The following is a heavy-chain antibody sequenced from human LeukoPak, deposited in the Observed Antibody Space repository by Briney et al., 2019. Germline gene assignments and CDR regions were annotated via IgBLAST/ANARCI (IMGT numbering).Heavy chain of an antibody. CDR2: ASFSETT. CDR3: ASRRSSGVCDY. V-gene: IGHV4-59*01. J-gene: IGHJ4*02. D-gene: IGHD2-8*01. Sequence: KPSETLSLTCTISGGSITNYYWTWIRQPPGKGLEWIGYASFSETTDYNPSLKNRVTISVDTSKNQFSLKLNSVTAADTAAYYCASRRSSGVCDYWGQGTLVTVSS. CDR1: GGSITNYY.